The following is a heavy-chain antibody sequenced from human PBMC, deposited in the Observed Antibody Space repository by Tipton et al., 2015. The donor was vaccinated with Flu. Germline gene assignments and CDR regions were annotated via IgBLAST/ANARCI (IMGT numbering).Heavy chain of an antibody. V-gene: IGHV3-53*01. CDR2: TYSGDRT. D-gene: IGHD3-10*01. CDR3: ARVTGASTAYGLDV. J-gene: IGHJ6*02. CDR1: GFSVSNNY. Sequence: VQLVQSGGGLIQPGGSLRLSCAASGFSVSNNYLSWVRQAPGKGLEWVSVTYSGDRTYSADSVKGRFTISRDNSKNTIYLQMNSLRVEDTAVYYCARVTGASTAYGLDVWGQGTTATVSS.